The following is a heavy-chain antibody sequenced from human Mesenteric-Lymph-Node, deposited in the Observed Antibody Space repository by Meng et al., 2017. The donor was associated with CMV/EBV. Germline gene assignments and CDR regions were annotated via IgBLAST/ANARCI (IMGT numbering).Heavy chain of an antibody. J-gene: IGHJ4*02. Sequence: GSLRLSCSVSGGSISRSGYYWGWIRQPPGKGREWIGTMYHAGSTYYNPSLKSRVTISVDTSKNQFSLKLSSVTAADTAVYYCASTKYDFWGGVDYWGQGSLVTVSS. CDR3: ASTKYDFWGGVDY. CDR2: MYHAGST. D-gene: IGHD3-3*01. CDR1: GGSISRSGYY. V-gene: IGHV4-39*01.